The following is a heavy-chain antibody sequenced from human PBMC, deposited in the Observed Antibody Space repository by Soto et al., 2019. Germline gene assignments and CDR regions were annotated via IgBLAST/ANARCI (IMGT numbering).Heavy chain of an antibody. CDR3: ARERDDVVRDYYYYYMDV. J-gene: IGHJ6*03. Sequence: GGSLRLSCAASGFTFSSYWMSWVRQAPGKGLEWVANIKQDGSEKYYVDSVKGRFTISRDNAKNSLYLQMNSLRAEDTAVYYCARERDDVVRDYYYYYMDVWGKGTTVTVSS. CDR1: GFTFSSYW. CDR2: IKQDGSEK. D-gene: IGHD1-1*01. V-gene: IGHV3-7*01.